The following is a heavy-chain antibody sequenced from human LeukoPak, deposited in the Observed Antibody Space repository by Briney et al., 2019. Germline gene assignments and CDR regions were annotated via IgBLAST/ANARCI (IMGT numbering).Heavy chain of an antibody. V-gene: IGHV3-53*01. CDR2: IYSGGST. D-gene: IGHD6-13*01. Sequence: GGSLRLSCAASGFTVSSNYMNWVRQAPGKGLEWVSVIYSGGSTYYADSVKGRFTISRDNSKNTLYLQMNSLRAEDTAVYYCATARYGSSWIDYWSQRTPVTVSS. J-gene: IGHJ4*02. CDR1: GFTVSSNY. CDR3: ATARYGSSWIDY.